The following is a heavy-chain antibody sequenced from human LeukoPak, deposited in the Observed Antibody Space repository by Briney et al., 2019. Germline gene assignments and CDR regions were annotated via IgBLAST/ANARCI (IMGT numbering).Heavy chain of an antibody. J-gene: IGHJ5*02. CDR2: ISGSGGTT. V-gene: IGHV3-23*01. D-gene: IGHD6-19*01. CDR3: AKGGPTCSSGWRINWFDP. Sequence: PGGSLRLSCAASGFTFSSYAMSWVRQAPRNGLEWVSAISGSGGTTYYADSVKGRFTISRDNSKDTLYLQMNSLRAEDTAVYYCAKGGPTCSSGWRINWFDPWGQGTLVTVSS. CDR1: GFTFSSYA.